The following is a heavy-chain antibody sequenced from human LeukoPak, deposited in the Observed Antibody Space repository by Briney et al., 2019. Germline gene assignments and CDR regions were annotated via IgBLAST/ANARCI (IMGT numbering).Heavy chain of an antibody. CDR2: INHSGST. Sequence: SETLSLTCTVSGGSITTYYWSWIRQPPGKGLEWIGEINHSGSTNYNPSLKSRVTISVDTSKNQFSLKLSSVTAADTAVYYCAIRTGRWFDPWGQGTLVTVSS. CDR3: AIRTGRWFDP. CDR1: GGSITTYY. J-gene: IGHJ5*02. D-gene: IGHD1-1*01. V-gene: IGHV4-34*01.